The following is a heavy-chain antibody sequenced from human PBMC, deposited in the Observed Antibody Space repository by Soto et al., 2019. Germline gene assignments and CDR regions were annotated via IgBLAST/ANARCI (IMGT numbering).Heavy chain of an antibody. J-gene: IGHJ5*02. V-gene: IGHV1-58*01. CDR1: GFTFTSSA. D-gene: IGHD3-3*01. Sequence: QMQLVQSGPEVKKPGTSVKVSCKASGFTFTSSAVQWVRQARGQRLEWIGWIVVGSGNTNYAQKFQERVTITRDMSTSTAYRELSSLRSEDTAVYYCAAARITIFGVVMIGFDPWGQGTLVTVSS. CDR3: AAARITIFGVVMIGFDP. CDR2: IVVGSGNT.